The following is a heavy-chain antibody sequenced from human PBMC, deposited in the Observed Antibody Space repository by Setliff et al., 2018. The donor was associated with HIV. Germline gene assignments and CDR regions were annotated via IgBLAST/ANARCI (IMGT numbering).Heavy chain of an antibody. CDR3: ARDMYYSETDGYSARRAFDM. J-gene: IGHJ3*02. V-gene: IGHV1-18*01. Sequence: ASVKVSCKASGYTFTSYGISWVRQAPGQGREWMGWISAYNGNTNYAQKLQGRVTMTTDTSTSTAYMELRSLRSEDTAVYFWARDMYYSETDGYSARRAFDMWGQGTMVTVSS. CDR2: ISAYNGNT. CDR1: GYTFTSYG. D-gene: IGHD3-22*01.